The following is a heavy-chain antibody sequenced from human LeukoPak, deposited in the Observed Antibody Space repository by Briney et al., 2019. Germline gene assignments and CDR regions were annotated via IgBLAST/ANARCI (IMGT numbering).Heavy chain of an antibody. CDR1: GFTFSSYW. D-gene: IGHD6-19*01. CDR2: INRDGSST. J-gene: IGHJ4*02. CDR3: ARMLHGYSSGWYDY. V-gene: IGHV3-74*01. Sequence: PGGSLRLSCAASGFTFSSYWMHWVRQAPGKGLVWVSRINRDGSSTSYADSVKGRFTISRDNAKNTLYLQMNSLRAEDTAVYYCARMLHGYSSGWYDYWGQGTLVTVSS.